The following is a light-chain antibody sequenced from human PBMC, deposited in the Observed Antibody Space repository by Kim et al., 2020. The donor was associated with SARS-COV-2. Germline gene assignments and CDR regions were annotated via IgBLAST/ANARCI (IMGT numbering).Light chain of an antibody. J-gene: IGLJ3*02. CDR1: SLRNYY. CDR3: NSRDSSGNRLV. CDR2: GRN. Sequence: SSELTQDPAVSVALGQTVRITCQGDSLRNYYASWYQQKPRQAPVVVIYGRNDRPSGIPDRFSGSNSGNTASLTITGAQAEDEANYYCNSRDSSGNRLVFG. V-gene: IGLV3-19*01.